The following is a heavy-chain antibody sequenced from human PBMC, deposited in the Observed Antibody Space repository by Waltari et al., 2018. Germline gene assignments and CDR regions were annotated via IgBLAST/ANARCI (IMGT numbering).Heavy chain of an antibody. CDR2: VSYDGSDE. J-gene: IGHJ4*02. Sequence: QLQLQESGPGLVKPSETLSLTCTVSGGSISSSSYYWGWIRQPPGKGLEWVAVVSYDGSDEYYADSVKGRFTISRDNPKNTLYLQMNSLRAEDTAFYYCARGLSCTTTICYPPYFFDYWGQGTLVTVSS. CDR1: GGSISSSS. V-gene: IGHV3-30-3*01. D-gene: IGHD2-2*01. CDR3: ARGLSCTTTICYPPYFFDY.